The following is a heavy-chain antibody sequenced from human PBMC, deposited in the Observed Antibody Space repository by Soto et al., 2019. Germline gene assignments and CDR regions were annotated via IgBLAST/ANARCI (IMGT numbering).Heavy chain of an antibody. CDR1: GFSLSTSGMC. CDR2: IDWDDDK. CDR3: ARILHIPDYYYGMDV. J-gene: IGHJ6*02. D-gene: IGHD2-2*02. Sequence: SGPTLVNPTQTLTLTCTFSGFSLSTSGMCVSWIRHPPGNALEWLALIDWDDDKYYSTSLKTRLTISKDTSKNQVVLTMTNMDPVDTATYYCARILHIPDYYYGMDVWGQGTTVTVSS. V-gene: IGHV2-70*01.